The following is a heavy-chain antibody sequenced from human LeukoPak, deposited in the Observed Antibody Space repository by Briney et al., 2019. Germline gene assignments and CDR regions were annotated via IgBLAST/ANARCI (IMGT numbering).Heavy chain of an antibody. J-gene: IGHJ4*02. CDR2: IYYSGST. CDR3: ARAPITMVRGVIITWGPFDY. D-gene: IGHD3-10*01. V-gene: IGHV4-39*07. Sequence: SETLSLTCIVSGGSISSSSYYWGWIRQPPGKGLKWIGSIYYSGSTYYNPSLKSRVTISVDTSKNQFSLKLSSVTAADTAVYYCARAPITMVRGVIITWGPFDYWGQGTLVTVSS. CDR1: GGSISSSSYY.